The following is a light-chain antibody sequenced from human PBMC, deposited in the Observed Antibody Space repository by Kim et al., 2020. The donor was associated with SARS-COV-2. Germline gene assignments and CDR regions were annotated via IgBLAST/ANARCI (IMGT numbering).Light chain of an antibody. Sequence: PGESATLPCRARHNVGINLAWYQQTPGQSPRLLIYDAAMRAAGIPDRFSGSGYGTDFTLTIGSLAPEDFAIYYCQQRGSWPPAVTFGGGTKVDIK. CDR2: DAA. CDR3: QQRGSWPPAVT. V-gene: IGKV3-11*01. J-gene: IGKJ4*01. CDR1: HNVGIN.